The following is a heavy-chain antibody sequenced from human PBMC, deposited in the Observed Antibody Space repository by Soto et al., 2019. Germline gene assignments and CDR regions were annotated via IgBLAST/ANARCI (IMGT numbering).Heavy chain of an antibody. V-gene: IGHV4-4*02. Sequence: QVQLQESGPGLVKPLGTMSLTCAVSGDSVSSPYYWRWVRQLPGKGLEWIGEVFHTVTTSDNPSLRSRATIASDKPNNQFSPALSSVTAADTAVYYCARSAGWYAVHSWGPGTLVIVSS. CDR2: VFHTVTT. CDR1: GDSVSSPYY. D-gene: IGHD6-19*01. CDR3: ARSAGWYAVHS. J-gene: IGHJ4*02.